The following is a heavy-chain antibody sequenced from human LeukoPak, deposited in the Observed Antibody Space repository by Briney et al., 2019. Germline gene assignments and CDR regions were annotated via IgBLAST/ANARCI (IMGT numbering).Heavy chain of an antibody. CDR3: ARRAYGKNWFDS. Sequence: GASLKISCKGSGYSFTNYWIGWVRPLPGKGLEWMGIIYPDDSDIRWSPSFEGQVTISADKSIGTAYLQWSSLKASDTAMYFCARRAYGKNWFDSWGQGTLVVVSS. CDR1: GYSFTNYW. D-gene: IGHD1-14*01. J-gene: IGHJ5*01. V-gene: IGHV5-51*01. CDR2: IYPDDSDI.